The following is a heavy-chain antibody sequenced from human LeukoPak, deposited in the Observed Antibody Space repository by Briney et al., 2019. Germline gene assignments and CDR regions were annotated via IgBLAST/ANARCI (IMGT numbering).Heavy chain of an antibody. V-gene: IGHV1-18*01. CDR3: ARGKIEMGAFDI. D-gene: IGHD5-24*01. CDR2: ISTYNGNT. J-gene: IGHJ3*02. CDR1: GYTFTSYG. Sequence: ASVKVSCKASGYTFTSYGIRWMRQAPGQGLEWMGWISTYNGNTNYAQKLQGRVTMTTDTSTSTAYMELRSLRSDDTAVYYCARGKIEMGAFDIWGQGTMVTVSS.